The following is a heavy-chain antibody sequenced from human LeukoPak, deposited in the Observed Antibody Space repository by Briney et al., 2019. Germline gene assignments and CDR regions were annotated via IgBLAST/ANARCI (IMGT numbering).Heavy chain of an antibody. CDR3: ARDGSNGWYSGFDY. V-gene: IGHV3-21*01. J-gene: IGHJ4*02. D-gene: IGHD6-19*01. CDR2: ISSSSSYI. Sequence: GESLKISCAASGFTFSSYSMNWVRQAPGKGLEWVSSISSSSSYIYYADSVKGRFTISRDNAKNSLYLQMNSLRAEDTAVYYCARDGSNGWYSGFDYWGQGTLVTVSS. CDR1: GFTFSSYS.